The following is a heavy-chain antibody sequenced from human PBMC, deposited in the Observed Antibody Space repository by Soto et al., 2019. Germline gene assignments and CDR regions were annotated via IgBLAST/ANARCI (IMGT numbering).Heavy chain of an antibody. J-gene: IGHJ6*02. Sequence: GGSLRLSCAASGFTFSHYSMHWVRQAPGKGLEWISYISTSSTATYYADSVKGRFTVSRDNGKNSLYLQMNSLRAGDTAVYYCARAVAGTDYYGMDVWGQGTTVTVSS. CDR1: GFTFSHYS. CDR3: ARAVAGTDYYGMDV. D-gene: IGHD6-19*01. V-gene: IGHV3-48*01. CDR2: ISTSSTAT.